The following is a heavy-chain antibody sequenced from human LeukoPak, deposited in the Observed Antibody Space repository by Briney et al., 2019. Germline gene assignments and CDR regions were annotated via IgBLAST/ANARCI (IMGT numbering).Heavy chain of an antibody. CDR2: ISGYNGNT. Sequence: GASVKVSCKASGYTFTGYYMHWVRQAPGQGLEWMGWISGYNGNTNYAQKFPGRVSMTADTATSTAYMELRSLTSDDTAMYYCARSGRGTYYYFDLWGQGTLVTVSS. CDR3: ARSGRGTYYYFDL. D-gene: IGHD5-12*01. CDR1: GYTFTGYY. V-gene: IGHV1-18*04. J-gene: IGHJ4*02.